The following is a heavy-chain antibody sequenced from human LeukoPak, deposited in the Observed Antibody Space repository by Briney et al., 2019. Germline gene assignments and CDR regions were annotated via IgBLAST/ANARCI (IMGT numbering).Heavy chain of an antibody. Sequence: ASVKVSCKASGYTFTNYGINWVRQAPGQGLEWMGWISAYNGNTNYAQKLQGRVTMTTDTSTSTAYMVLRSRRSDDPAVYYWGRDYAGDTAMEAKSWGQGTLVTVSS. CDR2: ISAYNGNT. V-gene: IGHV1-18*01. CDR1: GYTFTNYG. J-gene: IGHJ4*02. CDR3: GRDYAGDTAMEAKS. D-gene: IGHD5-18*01.